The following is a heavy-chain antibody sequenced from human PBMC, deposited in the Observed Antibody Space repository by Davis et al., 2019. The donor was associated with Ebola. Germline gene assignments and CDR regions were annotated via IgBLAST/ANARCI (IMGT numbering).Heavy chain of an antibody. J-gene: IGHJ4*02. CDR3: ARLPFIVGIIFFDY. Sequence: MPSETLSLTCTVSGVSTRRFLWGWIRQPPGKGLEWIGYIHDSGRANTNSSLKSRVSMSVDTSKNQFSLKLTSVTAADTAVYYCARLPFIVGIIFFDYWGQGTLVTVSS. CDR2: IHDSGRA. V-gene: IGHV4-59*08. D-gene: IGHD1-26*01. CDR1: GVSTRRFL.